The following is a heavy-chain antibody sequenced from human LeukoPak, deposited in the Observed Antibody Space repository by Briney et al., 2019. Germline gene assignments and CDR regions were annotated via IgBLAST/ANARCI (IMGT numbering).Heavy chain of an antibody. CDR3: ARGPDHYYYYMDV. CDR1: GYTFTGYY. J-gene: IGHJ6*03. CDR2: INPNNLGT. Sequence: ASVKVSCKASGYTFTGYYIHWVRQAPGQGLEWMGWINPNNLGTNYAQKFQGRVTMTRDTSISTAYMELSRLRSDDTAVYYCARGPDHYYYYMDVWGKGTLVTVS. V-gene: IGHV1-2*02.